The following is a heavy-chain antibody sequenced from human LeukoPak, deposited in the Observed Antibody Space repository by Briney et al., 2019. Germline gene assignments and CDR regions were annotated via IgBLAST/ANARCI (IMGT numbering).Heavy chain of an antibody. J-gene: IGHJ4*02. CDR2: INPNSGGT. CDR1: GYTFTGYY. CDR3: ARDRSMLSGYDYYFDY. V-gene: IGHV1-2*04. Sequence: ASVKVSCKASGYTFTGYYMHWVRQAPGQGLEWMGWINPNSGGTNYAQKFQGWVTVTRDTSISTAYMEQSRLRSDDTAVYYCARDRSMLSGYDYYFDYWGQGTLVTVSS. D-gene: IGHD5-12*01.